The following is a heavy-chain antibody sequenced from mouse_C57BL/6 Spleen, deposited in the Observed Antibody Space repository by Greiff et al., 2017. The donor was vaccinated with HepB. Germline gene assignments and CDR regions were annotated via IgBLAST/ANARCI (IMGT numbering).Heavy chain of an antibody. V-gene: IGHV14-4*01. CDR3: TTTATVAY. CDR2: IDPENGDT. Sequence: DVQLQESGAELVRPGASVKLSCTASGFNIKDDYMHWVKQRPEQGLEWIGWIDPENGDTEYASKFQGKATITADTSSNTAYLQLSSLTSEDTAVYYCTTTATVAYWGQGTLVTVSA. D-gene: IGHD1-2*01. CDR1: GFNIKDDY. J-gene: IGHJ3*01.